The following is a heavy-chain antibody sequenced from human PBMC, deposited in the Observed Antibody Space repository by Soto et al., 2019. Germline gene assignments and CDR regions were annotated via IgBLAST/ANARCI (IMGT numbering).Heavy chain of an antibody. V-gene: IGHV4-59*08. CDR2: IYYSGST. D-gene: IGHD1-1*01. CDR1: GGSISSYY. J-gene: IGHJ4*02. CDR3: ARLRTGTLDY. Sequence: SETLSLTCTVSGGSISSYYWSWIRQPPGKGLEWIGYIYYSGSTNYDPSLKSRVAISVDTSKNQFSLKLSSVTAADTAVYYCARLRTGTLDYWGQGTLVTVSS.